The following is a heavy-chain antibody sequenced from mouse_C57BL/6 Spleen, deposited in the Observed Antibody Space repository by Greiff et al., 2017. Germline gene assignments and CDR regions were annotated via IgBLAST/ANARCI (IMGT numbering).Heavy chain of an antibody. CDR1: GYTFTSYW. V-gene: IGHV1-55*01. CDR2: IYPGSGST. J-gene: IGHJ4*01. D-gene: IGHD2-12*01. Sequence: QVQLQQPGAELVKPGASVKMSCKASGYTFTSYWITWVKQRPGQGLEWIGDIYPGSGSTNYNEKFKSKATLTVDTSSSTAYMQLSSLTSEDSAVYDCARGRRESDAKGYWGQGTSVTVSS. CDR3: ARGRRESDAKGY.